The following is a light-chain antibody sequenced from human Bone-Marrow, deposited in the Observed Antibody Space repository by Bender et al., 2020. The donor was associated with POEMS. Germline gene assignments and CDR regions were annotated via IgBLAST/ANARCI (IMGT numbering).Light chain of an antibody. V-gene: IGLV3-1*01. J-gene: IGLJ1*01. CDR1: KLGNKY. CDR3: QAWDSTTAV. Sequence: SYELTQPPSLSVSPGQTASITCSGHKLGNKYVSWYQQKPGQSPVLVIYQDDRRPSGIPERFSGSNSGNTATLTITGTHVVDEADYYCQAWDSTTAVFGTGTKVTVL. CDR2: QDD.